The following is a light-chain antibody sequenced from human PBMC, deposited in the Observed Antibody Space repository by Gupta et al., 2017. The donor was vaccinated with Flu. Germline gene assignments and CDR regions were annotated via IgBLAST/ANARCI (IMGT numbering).Light chain of an antibody. CDR2: KDS. Sequence: SSALTPPPSVSVSPGPTARIPCSGDALPTKYAYWYQQKPDQAPVLWICKDSERPAGSPERFSGSSSGTTVTVTISGVQAEEEADYYCQAADSSGTSYVVFGGGTKLTGL. CDR1: ALPTKY. J-gene: IGLJ2*01. V-gene: IGLV3-25*02. CDR3: QAADSSGTSYVV.